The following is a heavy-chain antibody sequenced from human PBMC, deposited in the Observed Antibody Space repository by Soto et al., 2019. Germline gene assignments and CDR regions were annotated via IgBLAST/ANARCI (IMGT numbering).Heavy chain of an antibody. CDR3: ARSGDAINHY. V-gene: IGHV3-48*02. CDR1: GFTFSSYS. D-gene: IGHD2-21*01. Sequence: EVQLVESGGGLVQPGGSLRLSCVVSGFTFSSYSMNWVRQTPGKELEWVSYISSSSSTIYYADSVKGRFTISRDNAENSLYLQMNSLRDEDTAVYYCARSGDAINHYWGQGTLVTVSS. J-gene: IGHJ4*02. CDR2: ISSSSSTI.